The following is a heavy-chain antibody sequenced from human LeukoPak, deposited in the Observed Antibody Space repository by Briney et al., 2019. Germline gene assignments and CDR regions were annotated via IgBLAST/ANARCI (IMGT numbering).Heavy chain of an antibody. CDR1: GLTFSNYA. V-gene: IGHV3-23*01. J-gene: IGHJ4*02. CDR3: ATDPPYYYDSSGYFGY. D-gene: IGHD3-22*01. Sequence: GGSLRLSCAASGLTFSNYAMSWVRQAPGKGLEWVSAISGRGGSIHYADSVKGRFTISRDNSKNTLYLQMNSLRAEDTAVYYYATDPPYYYDSSGYFGYWGQGTLVTVSS. CDR2: ISGRGGSI.